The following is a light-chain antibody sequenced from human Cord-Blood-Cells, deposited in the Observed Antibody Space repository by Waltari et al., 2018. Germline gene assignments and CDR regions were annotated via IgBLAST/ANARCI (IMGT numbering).Light chain of an antibody. V-gene: IGKV2-28*01. Sequence: SLPVTPGEPASISCRSSQSLLHSNGYNYLDWYLQKPGQSPQLLIYLGSNRASGVPDRFSGSGSGTDFTLKISRVEAEDVGVYYCMQALQTRTFGQGTNL. CDR2: LGS. CDR1: QSLLHSNGYNY. J-gene: IGKJ2*01. CDR3: MQALQTRT.